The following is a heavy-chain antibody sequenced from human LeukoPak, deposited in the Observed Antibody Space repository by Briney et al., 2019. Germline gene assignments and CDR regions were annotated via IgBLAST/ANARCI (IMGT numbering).Heavy chain of an antibody. J-gene: IGHJ3*02. CDR2: INPSGGST. CDR1: GYTFASYY. CDR3: ARDPSCSGGSCYRGAFDI. V-gene: IGHV1-46*01. D-gene: IGHD2-15*01. Sequence: GASVKVSCKASGYTFASYYMHWVRQAPGQGLEWMGIINPSGGSTSYAQKFQGRVTMTRDMSTSTVYMELSSLRSEDTAVYYCARDPSCSGGSCYRGAFDIWGQGTMVTVSS.